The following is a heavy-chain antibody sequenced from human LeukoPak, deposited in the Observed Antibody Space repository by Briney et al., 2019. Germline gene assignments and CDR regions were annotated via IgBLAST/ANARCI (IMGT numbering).Heavy chain of an antibody. J-gene: IGHJ4*02. CDR3: VKDRAIDY. CDR2: ISPNGGST. V-gene: IGHV3-64D*09. Sequence: GGSLRLSCLVSGFTFRSLDMHWVRQAPGKGLEYVSSISPNGGSTYYLDSVKGRFTISRGNSKNTLFLQMSSLRVEDTAVYYCVKDRAIDYWGQGTLVTVSS. CDR1: GFTFRSLD. D-gene: IGHD3-9*01.